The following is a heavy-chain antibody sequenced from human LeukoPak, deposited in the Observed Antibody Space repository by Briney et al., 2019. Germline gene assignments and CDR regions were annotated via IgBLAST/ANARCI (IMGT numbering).Heavy chain of an antibody. CDR3: ARGAYYDSSGYAGGVYDHWFDP. J-gene: IGHJ5*02. CDR1: GGSISSGGYY. CDR2: IYYIGST. V-gene: IGHV4-31*03. D-gene: IGHD3-22*01. Sequence: SETLSLTCTVFGGSISSGGYYWSWIRQHPGKGLEWIGYIYYIGSTYYNPSLKSRVAISSDTSKNQFSLKLSSVTAADTAVYYCARGAYYDSSGYAGGVYDHWFDPWGQGTLVTVSS.